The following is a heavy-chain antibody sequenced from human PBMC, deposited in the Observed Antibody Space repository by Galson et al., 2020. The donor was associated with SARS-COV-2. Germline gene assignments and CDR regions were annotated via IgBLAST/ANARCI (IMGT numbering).Heavy chain of an antibody. V-gene: IGHV4-30-2*01. D-gene: IGHD3-10*01. CDR3: AKSAPAKFLWFDV. J-gene: IGHJ6*02. CDR1: GGSISSGGYS. Sequence: ASETLSLTCAVFGGSISSGGYSWSWIRQTPGNGLEWLGYLYQSGRTNYNPSLKSRVTMSVDRSKNQFSLSLNSVTAADTAVYYCAKSAPAKFLWFDVWGQGTTVTVSS. CDR2: LYQSGRT.